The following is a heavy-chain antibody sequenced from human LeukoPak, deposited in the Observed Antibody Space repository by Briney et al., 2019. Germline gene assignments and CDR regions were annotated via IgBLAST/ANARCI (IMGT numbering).Heavy chain of an antibody. CDR3: AREYYDFWSAYYWYFDL. CDR2: IKQDGSEK. V-gene: IGHV3-7*01. J-gene: IGHJ2*01. D-gene: IGHD3-3*01. Sequence: PGGSLRLSCAASGFTFSSYAMSWVRQAPGKGLEWVANIKQDGSEKYYVDSVKGRFTISRDNAKNSLYLQMNSLRAEDTAVYYCAREYYDFWSAYYWYFDLWGRGTLVTVSS. CDR1: GFTFSSYA.